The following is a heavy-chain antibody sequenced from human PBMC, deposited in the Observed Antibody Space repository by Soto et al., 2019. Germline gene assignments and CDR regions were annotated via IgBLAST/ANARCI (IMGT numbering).Heavy chain of an antibody. CDR1: GFTFRNAW. J-gene: IGHJ6*02. CDR2: IKSRTDGATT. D-gene: IGHD3-22*01. V-gene: IGHV3-15*01. CDR3: KTDRYDSTGYSYVNYYDYGMDV. Sequence: PGGSLRLSCVASGFTFRNAWMNWVRQAPGKGLEWVGRIKSRTDGATTDYATPVKGRFSISRDDSKNTLYLQMNSLKTEDTAVYYCKTDRYDSTGYSYVNYYDYGMDVWGQGTTVTVSS.